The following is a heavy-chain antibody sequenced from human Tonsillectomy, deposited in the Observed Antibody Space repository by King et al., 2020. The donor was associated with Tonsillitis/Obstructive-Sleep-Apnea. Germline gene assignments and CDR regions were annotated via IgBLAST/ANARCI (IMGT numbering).Heavy chain of an antibody. Sequence: VQLQESGPGLVQPSETLSLTCTVSGGSVSSGLYYWSWIRQPPGKGPEWIGYIYYSGSTNYNPSLKSRFTISLDTSKNQFSLKMSSVTAADTAVYYCAIGRFLEWLLYPNWFDPWGQGTLVTVSS. J-gene: IGHJ5*02. D-gene: IGHD3-3*01. V-gene: IGHV4-61*01. CDR3: AIGRFLEWLLYPNWFDP. CDR2: IYYSGST. CDR1: GGSVSSGLYY.